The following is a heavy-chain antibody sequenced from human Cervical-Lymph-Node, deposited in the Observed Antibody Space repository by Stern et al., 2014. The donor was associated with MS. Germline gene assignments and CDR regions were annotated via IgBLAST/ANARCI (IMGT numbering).Heavy chain of an antibody. D-gene: IGHD2-2*01. CDR1: GYTVTSYG. V-gene: IGHV1-18*01. J-gene: IGHJ4*02. CDR2: ISAYNGYT. CDR3: ATYCSSPSCWAFDY. Sequence: QVQLVQSGAEVKKPGASVKVSCKASGYTVTSYGISWVRQAPGQGLEWMGWISAYNGYTNYAQKFQGRVTMTTDTSTSTAYMELRSLISDDTAVYYCATYCSSPSCWAFDYWGQGTLVTVSS.